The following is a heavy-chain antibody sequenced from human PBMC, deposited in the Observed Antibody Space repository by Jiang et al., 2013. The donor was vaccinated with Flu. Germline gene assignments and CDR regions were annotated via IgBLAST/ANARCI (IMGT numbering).Heavy chain of an antibody. CDR3: AREEVVVGAVGEIIDY. V-gene: IGHV1-2*06. J-gene: IGHJ4*02. CDR2: IIPDSGDT. CDR1: GYTFTGYY. Sequence: SGAEVKKPGASVKVSCKASGYTFTGYYMHWVRQAPGQGLEWMGRIIPDSGDTNYAQKFQGRVTMTRDTAISTAYMEMSRLRSDDTAVYYCAREEVVVGAVGEIIDYWGQGTPVTVSS. D-gene: IGHD3-22*01.